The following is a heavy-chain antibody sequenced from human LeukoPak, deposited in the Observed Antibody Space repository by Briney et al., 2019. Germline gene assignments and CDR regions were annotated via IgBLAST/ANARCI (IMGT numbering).Heavy chain of an antibody. CDR1: GGTFSSYA. J-gene: IGHJ4*02. D-gene: IGHD3-10*01. CDR3: ARSPPITYYYGSGSPTPFDY. Sequence: VASVKVSCKASGGTFSSYAISWVRQAPGQGLEWMGGIIPIFGTANYAQKFQGRVTITADESTSTAYMELSSLRSEDTAVYYCARSPPITYYYGSGSPTPFDYWGQGTLVTVSS. V-gene: IGHV1-69*13. CDR2: IIPIFGTA.